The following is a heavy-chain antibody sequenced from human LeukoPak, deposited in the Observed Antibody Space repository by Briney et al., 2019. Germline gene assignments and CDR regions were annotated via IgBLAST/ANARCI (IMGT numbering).Heavy chain of an antibody. J-gene: IGHJ5*02. CDR3: ARGGPITATENWFDP. Sequence: SVKVSCKASGGTFSNYAITWVRQAPGQGLEWMGRIIPILGIANYAQKFQGRVTITADKSTSTAYMELSSLRSEDTAVYYCARGGPITATENWFDPWGQGTLVTVSS. CDR2: IIPILGIA. CDR1: GGTFSNYA. D-gene: IGHD1-7*01. V-gene: IGHV1-69*04.